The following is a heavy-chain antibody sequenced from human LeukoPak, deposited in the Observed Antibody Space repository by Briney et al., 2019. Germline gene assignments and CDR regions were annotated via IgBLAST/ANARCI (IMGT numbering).Heavy chain of an antibody. CDR2: ISYDGSNK. CDR1: GFTFSSYG. CDR3: AKDWGIAVNWFDP. Sequence: GRSLRLSCAASGFTFSSYGMHWVRQAPGKGLEWVAVISYDGSNKYYADSVKGRFTISRDNSKNTLYLQMNSLRAEDTAVYYCAKDWGIAVNWFDPWGQGTLVTVSS. V-gene: IGHV3-30*18. J-gene: IGHJ5*02. D-gene: IGHD6-19*01.